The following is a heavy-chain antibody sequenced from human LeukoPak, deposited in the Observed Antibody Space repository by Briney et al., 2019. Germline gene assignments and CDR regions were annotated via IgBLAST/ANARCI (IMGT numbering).Heavy chain of an antibody. D-gene: IGHD2/OR15-2a*01. J-gene: IGHJ3*01. CDR1: GFTFSNAW. CDR2: ISVSGDTT. CDR3: ARHGPDVITGALRRAFDV. V-gene: IGHV3-23*01. Sequence: GRSLRLSCAASGFTFSNAWMSWVRQAPGRGLEWVSIISVSGDTTYYADSVKGRFTISRDNSRNTLSLQMNSLGAEDTAVYYCARHGPDVITGALRRAFDVWGQGTMVRVSS.